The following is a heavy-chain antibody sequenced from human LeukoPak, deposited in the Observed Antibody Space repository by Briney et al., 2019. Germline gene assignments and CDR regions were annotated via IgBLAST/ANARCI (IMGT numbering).Heavy chain of an antibody. CDR3: ASLHFYYDSSQPPPYYFDY. D-gene: IGHD3-22*01. Sequence: ASVKVSCKASGGTFSSYAISWVRQAPGQGLEWMGGIIPIFGTANYAQKFQGRVTITTDESTSTAYMELSSLRSEDTAVYYCASLHFYYDSSQPPPYYFDYWGQGTLVTVSS. CDR2: IIPIFGTA. J-gene: IGHJ4*02. V-gene: IGHV1-69*05. CDR1: GGTFSSYA.